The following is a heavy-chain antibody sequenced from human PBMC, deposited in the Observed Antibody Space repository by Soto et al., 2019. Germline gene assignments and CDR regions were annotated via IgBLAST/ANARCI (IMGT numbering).Heavy chain of an antibody. CDR1: AGSIGSGFYY. V-gene: IGHV4-31*03. CDR2: IYSRGNT. Sequence: SETLALTCTVSAGSIGSGFYYWSWIRQHPGKGLEWIGYIYSRGNTYYNPSLKSRVTISLDTSNNQFSLTLSSVTAADTAVYYCARSTYYFYMDVWGKGTTVTVSS. J-gene: IGHJ6*03. CDR3: ARSTYYFYMDV. D-gene: IGHD2-2*01.